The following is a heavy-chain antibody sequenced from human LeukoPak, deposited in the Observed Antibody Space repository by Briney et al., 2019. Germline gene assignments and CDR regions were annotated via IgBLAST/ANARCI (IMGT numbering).Heavy chain of an antibody. CDR2: ISAYNGNT. Sequence: ASVKVSCKASGGTFSSYGISWLRQAPGQGLEWMGWISAYNGNTNYAQKLQGRVTMTTDTSTSTAYMDLRSLRSDDTAVYYCARGVAVARHGMDVWGQGTTVTVSS. V-gene: IGHV1-18*01. CDR1: GGTFSSYG. CDR3: ARGVAVARHGMDV. J-gene: IGHJ6*02. D-gene: IGHD6-19*01.